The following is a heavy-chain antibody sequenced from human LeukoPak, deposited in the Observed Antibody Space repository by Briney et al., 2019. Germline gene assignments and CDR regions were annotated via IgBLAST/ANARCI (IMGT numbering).Heavy chain of an antibody. CDR3: ARFWSGPNWFDP. J-gene: IGHJ5*02. CDR2: IIPTLGIA. Sequence: SVKVSCKASGGTFSSYTISWVRQAPGQGLEWMGRIIPTLGIANYAQKFQGRVTITADKSTSTAYMELSSLRSEDTAVYYCARFWSGPNWFDPWGQGTLVTVSS. D-gene: IGHD3-3*01. V-gene: IGHV1-69*02. CDR1: GGTFSSYT.